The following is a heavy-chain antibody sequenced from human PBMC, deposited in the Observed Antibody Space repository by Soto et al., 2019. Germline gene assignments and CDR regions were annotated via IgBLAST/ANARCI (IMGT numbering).Heavy chain of an antibody. CDR1: GGSISSGDYY. V-gene: IGHV4-30-4*01. D-gene: IGHD6-13*01. CDR3: VRVDSSSDSYYYGMDV. Sequence: QVQLQESGPGLVKPSKTLSLTCTVSGGSISSGDYYWSWIRLPPGKGLEWIGYIYYSGSTYYNPSLKSRVTISVDTSKNQFSLKLSSVTAADTAVYYCVRVDSSSDSYYYGMDVWGQGTTVTVSS. CDR2: IYYSGST. J-gene: IGHJ6*02.